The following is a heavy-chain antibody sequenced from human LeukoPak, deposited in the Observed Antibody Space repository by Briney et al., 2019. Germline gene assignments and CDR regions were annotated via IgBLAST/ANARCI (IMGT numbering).Heavy chain of an antibody. D-gene: IGHD6-19*01. Sequence: PGGPLRLSCAASGITFSSYSMNWVRQAPAKGPKCVSSISSSSSYIYYADSVKGRFTISRDNAKNSLYLQMNSLRAEDTAVYYCARDYSSGWYLPLLNWFDPWGQGTLVTVSS. CDR3: ARDYSSGWYLPLLNWFDP. J-gene: IGHJ5*02. CDR1: GITFSSYS. CDR2: ISSSSSYI. V-gene: IGHV3-21*01.